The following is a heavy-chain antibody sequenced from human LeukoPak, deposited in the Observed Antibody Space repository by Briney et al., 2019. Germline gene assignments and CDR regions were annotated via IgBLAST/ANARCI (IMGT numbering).Heavy chain of an antibody. J-gene: IGHJ4*02. V-gene: IGHV3-9*03. CDR1: GFMFNDYV. Sequence: PGGSLRLSCVGSGFMFNDYVMHWVRQVPGKGLEWVSGISGNSDLIGYADSVKGRFTISRDNDRNTLHLQMNSLRVEDMAFYYCTKSPSFTLGGGYLDSWGQGSLVTVSS. D-gene: IGHD3-22*01. CDR3: TKSPSFTLGGGYLDS. CDR2: ISGNSDLI.